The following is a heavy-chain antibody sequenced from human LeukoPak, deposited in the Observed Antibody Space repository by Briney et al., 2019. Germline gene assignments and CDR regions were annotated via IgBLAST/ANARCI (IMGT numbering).Heavy chain of an antibody. J-gene: IGHJ5*02. CDR1: GYTFTLYY. CDR2: INPSGGST. V-gene: IGHV1-46*01. D-gene: IGHD2-2*01. CDR3: ARGYCSSTSCYAWFDP. Sequence: ASVTVSCKASGYTFTLYYMHWVRQAPGQGLEWMGTINPSGGSTHYAQRFQGRVTMTRDTSTSTVYMELSSLRSEDTAVYYCARGYCSSTSCYAWFDPWGQGTLVTVSS.